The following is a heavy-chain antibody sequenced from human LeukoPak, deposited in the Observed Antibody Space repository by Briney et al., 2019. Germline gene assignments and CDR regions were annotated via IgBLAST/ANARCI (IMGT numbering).Heavy chain of an antibody. CDR3: ARILWFGESNWYFDL. Sequence: SETLSLTCTVSGGSISSSSYYWGWIRQPPGKGLEWIGGMYYSGSTYYNPSLKSRVTISVDTSENQCSLKLTSVNAADTDVYYCARILWFGESNWYFDLWGRGTLVIVSS. CDR2: MYYSGST. CDR1: GGSISSSSYY. V-gene: IGHV4-39*07. D-gene: IGHD3-10*01. J-gene: IGHJ2*01.